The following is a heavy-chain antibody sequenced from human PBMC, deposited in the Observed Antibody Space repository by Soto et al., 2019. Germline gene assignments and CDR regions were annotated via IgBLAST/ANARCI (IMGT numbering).Heavy chain of an antibody. CDR3: ARSLAYCSGGGCAC. Sequence: QVQLVQSGAEVKKLGASVRLSCKASGYTFTHYYVHWVRQAPGQGLEWMGMINPSGGSISCAQKFQGRVTMTRDTSSSTVYMELSSLRSEDTAVYYCARSLAYCSGGGCACWGQGTLVTVSS. V-gene: IGHV1-46*01. CDR2: INPSGGSI. CDR1: GYTFTHYY. J-gene: IGHJ4*02. D-gene: IGHD2-15*01.